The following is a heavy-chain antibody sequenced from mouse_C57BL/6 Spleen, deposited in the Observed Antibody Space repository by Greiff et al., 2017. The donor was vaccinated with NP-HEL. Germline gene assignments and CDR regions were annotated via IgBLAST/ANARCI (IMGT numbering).Heavy chain of an antibody. CDR3: ARGGLKVYFDY. V-gene: IGHV3-1*01. Sequence: VQLKQSGPGMVKPSQSLSLTCTVTGYSITSGYDWHWIRHFPGNKLEWMGYISYSGSTNYNPSLKSRISITHDTSKNHFFLKLNSVTTEDTATYYCARGGLKVYFDYWGQGTTLTVSS. CDR1: GYSITSGYD. CDR2: ISYSGST. J-gene: IGHJ2*01.